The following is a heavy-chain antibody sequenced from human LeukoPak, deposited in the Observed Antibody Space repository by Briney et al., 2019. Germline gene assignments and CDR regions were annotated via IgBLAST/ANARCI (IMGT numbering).Heavy chain of an antibody. CDR2: IYTSGST. D-gene: IGHD4-17*01. Sequence: SETLSLTCTVSGGSISSGSYYWSWIPQPAGKGLEWIGRIYTSGSTNYNPSLKSRVTISVDTSKNQFSLKLSSVTAADTAVYYCARCLFSTVTTPNWFDPWGQGTLVTVSS. V-gene: IGHV4-61*02. CDR3: ARCLFSTVTTPNWFDP. CDR1: GGSISSGSYY. J-gene: IGHJ5*02.